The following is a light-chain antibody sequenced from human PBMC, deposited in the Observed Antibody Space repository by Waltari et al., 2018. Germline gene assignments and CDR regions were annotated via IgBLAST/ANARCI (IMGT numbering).Light chain of an antibody. CDR1: QSVSRY. J-gene: IGKJ1*01. CDR2: EAS. V-gene: IGKV3-20*01. CDR3: QKYGTLPAT. Sequence: EIVLTQSPGTLSLSPGERATLSCRASQSVSRYLAWYQQKPGQAHRLLIYEASRGATGIPNRFSGSGSGTDFTLTISRLEPEDFAVYYCQKYGTLPATFGQGTKVEIK.